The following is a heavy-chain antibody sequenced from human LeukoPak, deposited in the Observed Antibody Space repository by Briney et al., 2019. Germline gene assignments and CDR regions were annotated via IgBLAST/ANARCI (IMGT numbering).Heavy chain of an antibody. J-gene: IGHJ3*01. V-gene: IGHV3-48*03. Sequence: GGSLRLSCAASGFTFSSYEMNRVRQAPGKGLEWVSYISSSGSTIYYADSVKGRFTISRDNAKNSLYLQMNSLRAEDTAVYYCARDELRTGAFDVWGQGTMVTVSS. CDR3: ARDELRTGAFDV. CDR2: ISSSGSTI. D-gene: IGHD1-7*01. CDR1: GFTFSSYE.